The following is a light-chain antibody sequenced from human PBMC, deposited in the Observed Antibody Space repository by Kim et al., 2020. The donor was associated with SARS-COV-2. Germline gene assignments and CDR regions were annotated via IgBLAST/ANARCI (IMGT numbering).Light chain of an antibody. CDR3: QQSYSTLYT. J-gene: IGKJ2*01. V-gene: IGKV1-39*01. CDR1: QSISSY. Sequence: SASVGDRVTSTCRASQSISSYLNWYQQKPGKAPKLLIYAASSLQSGVPSRFSGSGSGTDFTLTIRSLQPEDFATYYCQQSYSTLYTFGQGTKLEI. CDR2: AAS.